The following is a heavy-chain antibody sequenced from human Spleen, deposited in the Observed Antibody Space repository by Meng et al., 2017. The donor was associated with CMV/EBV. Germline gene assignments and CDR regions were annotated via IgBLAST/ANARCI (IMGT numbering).Heavy chain of an antibody. CDR2: TNPNSGGT. Sequence: ASVKVSCKASGYTFTGYYMHWVRQAPGQGLEWMGWTNPNSGGTNYAQKFQGRVTMTRDTSISTAYMEVSRLISDDTAVYYCARVDEPLHYPDSWGQGTLVTVSS. D-gene: IGHD1-14*01. CDR3: ARVDEPLHYPDS. V-gene: IGHV1-2*02. CDR1: GYTFTGYY. J-gene: IGHJ5*01.